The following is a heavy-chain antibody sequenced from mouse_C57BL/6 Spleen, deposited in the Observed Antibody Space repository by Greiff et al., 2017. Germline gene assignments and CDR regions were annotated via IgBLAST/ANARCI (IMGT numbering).Heavy chain of an antibody. CDR3: ARGGDDGLGF. J-gene: IGHJ3*01. Sequence: LQESGPELVKPGASVKISCKASGYAFSSSWMNWVKQRPGKGLEWIGRIYPGDGDTNYNGKFKGKATLTADKSSSTAYMQLSSLTSEDSAVYFCARGGDDGLGFWGQGTLVTVSA. V-gene: IGHV1-82*01. D-gene: IGHD3-1*01. CDR2: IYPGDGDT. CDR1: GYAFSSSW.